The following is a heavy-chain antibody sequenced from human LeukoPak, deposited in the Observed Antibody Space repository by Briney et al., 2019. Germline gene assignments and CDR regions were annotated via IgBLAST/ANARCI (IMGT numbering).Heavy chain of an antibody. Sequence: PGRSLRLSCAASGFTFSSYVMHWVRQAPGKGLEWVAVIWYDGSNKYYADSVKGRFTISRDNSKNTLYLQMNSLRAEDTAVYYCARDQKQLAREGYYYGMDVWGQGTTVTVSS. CDR3: ARDQKQLAREGYYYGMDV. D-gene: IGHD6-13*01. J-gene: IGHJ6*02. CDR1: GFTFSSYV. V-gene: IGHV3-33*01. CDR2: IWYDGSNK.